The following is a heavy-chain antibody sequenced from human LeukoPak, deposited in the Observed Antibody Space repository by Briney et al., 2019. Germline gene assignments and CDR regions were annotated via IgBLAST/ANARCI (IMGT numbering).Heavy chain of an antibody. Sequence: GGSLRLSCAASGFTFSSYWMSWVRQAPGKGLEWVANINQDGSEKYYVDSVKGRFTISRDNSKNTLFLQMNSLRGEDTAMYYCARVQGGGYRTADYWGQGTLVTVSS. CDR1: GFTFSSYW. CDR3: ARVQGGGYRTADY. CDR2: INQDGSEK. V-gene: IGHV3-7*01. J-gene: IGHJ4*02. D-gene: IGHD6-19*01.